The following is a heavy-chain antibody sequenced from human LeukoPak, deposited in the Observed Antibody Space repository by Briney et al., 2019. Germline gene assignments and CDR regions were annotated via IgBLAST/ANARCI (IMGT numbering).Heavy chain of an antibody. CDR3: VKEDKYQLLWAFDY. V-gene: IGHV3-64D*06. D-gene: IGHD2-2*01. CDR2: ISSNGGST. Sequence: GGSLRLSCSASGFTFSSYAMHWVRQAPGKGLEYVSAISSNGGSTYYADSVKGRFTISGDNSKNTLYLQMSSLRAEDTAVYYCVKEDKYQLLWAFDYWGQGTLVTVSS. CDR1: GFTFSSYA. J-gene: IGHJ4*02.